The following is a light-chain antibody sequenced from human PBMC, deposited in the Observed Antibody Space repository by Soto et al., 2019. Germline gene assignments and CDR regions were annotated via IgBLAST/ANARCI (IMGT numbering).Light chain of an antibody. CDR3: QQGHSTPYT. Sequence: TQSPGTLSASVEDRVIITCRASQSISNHLNWYQQKPGKAPKLLIFAASTLQSGVPSRFSGSGSGTDFTLTISSLQPEDFATYYCQQGHSTPYTFGQGTKLEIK. CDR1: QSISNH. CDR2: AAS. J-gene: IGKJ2*01. V-gene: IGKV1-39*01.